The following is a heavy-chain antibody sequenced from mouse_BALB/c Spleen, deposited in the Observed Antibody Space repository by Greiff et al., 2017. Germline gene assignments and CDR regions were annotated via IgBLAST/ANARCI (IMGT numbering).Heavy chain of an antibody. J-gene: IGHJ4*01. D-gene: IGHD1-1*01. V-gene: IGHV1-18*01. Sequence: EVQLQQSGPELVKPGASVKIPCKASGYTFTDYNMDWVKQSHGKSLEWIGDINPNNGGTIYNQKFKGKATLTVDKSSSTAYMELRSLTSEDTAVYYCARNYYGSSYPLYAMDYWGQGTSVTVSS. CDR3: ARNYYGSSYPLYAMDY. CDR1: GYTFTDYN. CDR2: INPNNGGT.